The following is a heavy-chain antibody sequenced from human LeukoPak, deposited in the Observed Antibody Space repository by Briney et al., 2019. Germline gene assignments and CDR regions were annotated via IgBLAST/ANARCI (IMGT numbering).Heavy chain of an antibody. D-gene: IGHD2-15*01. Sequence: SVKISCKASGGTFSSYAISWVRQAPGQGLEWMGGIIPIFGTANYAQKFQGRVTITADESTSTAYMELSSLRSEDTAVYYCAREPDCSGGSCYPAANWFDPWGQGTLVTVPS. CDR1: GGTFSSYA. CDR3: AREPDCSGGSCYPAANWFDP. V-gene: IGHV1-69*13. CDR2: IIPIFGTA. J-gene: IGHJ5*02.